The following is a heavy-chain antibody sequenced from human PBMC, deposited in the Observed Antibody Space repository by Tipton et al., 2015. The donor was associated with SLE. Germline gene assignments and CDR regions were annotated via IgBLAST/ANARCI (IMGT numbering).Heavy chain of an antibody. CDR1: GGSFSGYY. CDR3: ARVANYGDYGGAFDI. D-gene: IGHD4-17*01. CDR2: IYYSGNT. J-gene: IGHJ3*02. Sequence: TLSLTCAVYGGSFSGYYWGWIRQPPGKGLEWIGSIYYSGNTYYNPSLKSRVTISVDTSKNQSSLKLSSVTAADTAVYYCARVANYGDYGGAFDIWGQGTMVTVSS. V-gene: IGHV4-34*01.